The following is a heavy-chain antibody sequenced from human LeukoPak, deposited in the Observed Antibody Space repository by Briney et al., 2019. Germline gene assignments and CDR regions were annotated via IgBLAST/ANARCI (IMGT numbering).Heavy chain of an antibody. Sequence: SETLSLTCTVSGYSISSSYYWGWIRPPPGKGLEWIGSIYYSGSTYYNPSLKSRVTISVDTSKNQFSLKLSSVTAADTAVYYCAKTRGGWVDYWGQGTLVTVSS. V-gene: IGHV4-38-2*02. CDR2: IYYSGST. D-gene: IGHD6-19*01. CDR3: AKTRGGWVDY. J-gene: IGHJ4*02. CDR1: GYSISSSYY.